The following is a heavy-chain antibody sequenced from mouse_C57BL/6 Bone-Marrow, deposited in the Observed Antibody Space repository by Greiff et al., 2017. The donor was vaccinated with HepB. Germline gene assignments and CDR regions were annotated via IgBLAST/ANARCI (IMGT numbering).Heavy chain of an antibody. D-gene: IGHD1-1*01. J-gene: IGHJ2*01. CDR1: GYTFTNYW. V-gene: IGHV1-63*01. CDR2: IYPGGGYT. Sequence: QVQLQQSGAELVRPGTSVKMSCKASGYTFTNYWIGWAKQRPGHGLEWIGDIYPGGGYTNYNEKLKGKAPLTADKSSSTAYMQFSSLTSEDSAIYYCARRSPYYYGSSYGYWGQGTTLTVSS. CDR3: ARRSPYYYGSSYGY.